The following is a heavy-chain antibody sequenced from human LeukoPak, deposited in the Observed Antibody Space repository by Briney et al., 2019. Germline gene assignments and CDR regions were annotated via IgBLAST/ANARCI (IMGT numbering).Heavy chain of an antibody. V-gene: IGHV4-34*01. CDR3: ARADARVPDY. J-gene: IGHJ4*02. Sequence: SETLSLTCAVYGGSFSGYHWSWIRQPPGKGLEWIGEITHSGSTNYNPSLKSRVTISVDTSKNQFSLKLSSVTAADTAVYYCARADARVPDYWGQGTLVTVSS. CDR2: ITHSGST. CDR1: GGSFSGYH.